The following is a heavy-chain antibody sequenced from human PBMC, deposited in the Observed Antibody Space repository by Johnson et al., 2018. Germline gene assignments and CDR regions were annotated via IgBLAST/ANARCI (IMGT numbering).Heavy chain of an antibody. J-gene: IGHJ3*02. CDR3: ERRYYDSRGYYYPRRIEAFDI. V-gene: IGHV1-69*01. D-gene: IGHD3-22*01. CDR1: GGTFSSYA. Sequence: QVQLQQSGAEVKKPGSSVKVSCKASGGTFSSYAISWVRQAPGQGLEWMGGIIPIFGTANYAQKFQGRVTITADESTSTTDMELSRLRYEDTAVDYCERRYYDSRGYYYPRRIEAFDIWGQGTMVTVSS. CDR2: IIPIFGTA.